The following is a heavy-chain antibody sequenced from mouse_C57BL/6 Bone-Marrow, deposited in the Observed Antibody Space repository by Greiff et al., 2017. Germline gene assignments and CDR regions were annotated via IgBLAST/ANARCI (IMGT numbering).Heavy chain of an antibody. V-gene: IGHV5-9-1*02. Sequence: EVKLVESGEGLVKPGGSLKLSCAASGFTFSSYAMSWVRQTPEKRLEWVADISSGGDYIYYADTVKGRFTFSIDNARNTLYLQMSSLKSEDTAMYYCTRDRNDDDGVDYWGRGTTLTVSA. CDR3: TRDRNDDDGVDY. CDR1: GFTFSSYA. D-gene: IGHD2-4*01. CDR2: ISSGGDYI. J-gene: IGHJ2*01.